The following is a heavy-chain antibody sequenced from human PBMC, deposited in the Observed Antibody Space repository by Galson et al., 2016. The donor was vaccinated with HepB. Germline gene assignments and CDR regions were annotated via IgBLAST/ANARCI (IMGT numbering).Heavy chain of an antibody. CDR3: AKAAYCSGGSCYSGWFDP. CDR1: GFTFSSYG. J-gene: IGHJ5*02. V-gene: IGHV3-30*18. D-gene: IGHD2-15*01. CDR2: ISYDGSNK. Sequence: SLRLSCAASGFTFSSYGMHWVRQAPGKGLEWVAVISYDGSNKYYADFVKGRFTISRDNSKNTLYLQMNSLRAEDTAVYYCAKAAYCSGGSCYSGWFDPWGQGTLVTVSS.